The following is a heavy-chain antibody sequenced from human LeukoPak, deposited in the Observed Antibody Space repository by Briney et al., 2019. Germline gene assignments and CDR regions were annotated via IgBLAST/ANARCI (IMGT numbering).Heavy chain of an antibody. CDR1: GFTFSNYW. Sequence: GGSLRLSCAASGFTFSNYWMSWVRQAPGKGLEWVANIKQDGSEKYYVNSVKGRFTISRDNAKNSLYLQMNSLRAEDTAVYYCARTSGYSSGWYIDYWGQGTLVTVSS. D-gene: IGHD6-19*01. V-gene: IGHV3-7*03. CDR2: IKQDGSEK. CDR3: ARTSGYSSGWYIDY. J-gene: IGHJ4*02.